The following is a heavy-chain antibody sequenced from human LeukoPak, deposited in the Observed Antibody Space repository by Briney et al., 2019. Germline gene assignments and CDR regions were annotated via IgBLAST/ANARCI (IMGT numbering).Heavy chain of an antibody. CDR3: GRGGGPYRRPPGGVVPVLYYYYYMDV. Sequence: QAGGSLRLSCAASGFTFDDYGMSWVRQAPGKGLEWVSGINWNGGSTGYADSVKGRFTISRDNAKNSLYLQMNSLRAEDTALYYCGRGGGPYRRPPGGVVPVLYYYYYMDVWGKGTTVTVSS. CDR2: INWNGGST. D-gene: IGHD2-2*01. J-gene: IGHJ6*03. CDR1: GFTFDDYG. V-gene: IGHV3-20*04.